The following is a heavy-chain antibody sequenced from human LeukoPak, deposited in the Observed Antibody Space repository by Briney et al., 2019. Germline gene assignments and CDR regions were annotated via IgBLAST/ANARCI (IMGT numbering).Heavy chain of an antibody. CDR1: GYTFTSYG. V-gene: IGHV1-18*01. J-gene: IGHJ4*02. CDR2: VSAYNANT. CDR3: ARDTAYSGSHYGSDY. Sequence: ASVKVSCKASGYTFTSYGISWVRQAPGQGLEWMGWVSAYNANTNYAQKLQGRVTMTTDTSTSTASMELRSLRSDDTAVYFCARDTAYSGSHYGSDYWGQGTLVTVSS. D-gene: IGHD1-26*01.